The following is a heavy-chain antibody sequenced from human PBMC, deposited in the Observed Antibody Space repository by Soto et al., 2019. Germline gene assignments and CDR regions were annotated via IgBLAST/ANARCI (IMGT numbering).Heavy chain of an antibody. J-gene: IGHJ4*02. CDR2: IYYSGST. CDR3: ARRYGGTFDY. V-gene: IGHV4-59*08. D-gene: IGHD2-15*01. CDR1: CGSNSCYY. Sequence: SGTPSLPRTISCGSNSCYYLCRIRQPPGKGLEWIGYIYYSGSTNYNPSLKSRVTISVDTSKNQFSLKLSSVTAADTAVYYCARRYGGTFDYWGQGTLVTVSS.